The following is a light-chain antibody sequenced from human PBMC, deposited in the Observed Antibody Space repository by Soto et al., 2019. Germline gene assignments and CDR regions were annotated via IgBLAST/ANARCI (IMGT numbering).Light chain of an antibody. J-gene: IGKJ3*01. CDR3: QKYDSVPFT. CDR2: AAS. Sequence: DIQMTQSPSSLSASVGDRITIACRASQCIGNYVAWYQQRPGKVPKLLISAASTLQSGVPSRFSGRGSGTDFTLTISNLQPEDVATYYCQKYDSVPFTFGPGTKVAFK. CDR1: QCIGNY. V-gene: IGKV1-27*01.